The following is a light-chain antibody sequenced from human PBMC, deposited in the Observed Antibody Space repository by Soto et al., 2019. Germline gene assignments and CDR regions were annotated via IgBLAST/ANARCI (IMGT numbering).Light chain of an antibody. CDR1: SSNVGSYKL. V-gene: IGLV2-23*02. J-gene: IGLJ1*01. CDR3: CSSGGSPTSV. Sequence: QSALTQPASLSGSPGQSITVSCTGTSSNVGSYKLVSWYQQHPGKAPKLMIFEVNKRPSGVSNRFSGSKSGNTASLTISGLTVEDEADYYCCSSGGSPTSVFGTGTKVTVL. CDR2: EVN.